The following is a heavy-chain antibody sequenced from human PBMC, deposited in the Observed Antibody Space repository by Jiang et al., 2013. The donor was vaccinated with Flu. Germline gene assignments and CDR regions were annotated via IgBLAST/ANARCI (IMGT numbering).Heavy chain of an antibody. J-gene: IGHJ5*02. CDR1: STSSYY. Sequence: STSSYYWSWIRQPPGKGLEWIGYIYYSGSTNYNPSLKSRVTISVDTSKNQFSLKLSSVTAADTAVYYCAREYSSSWGIRQYPWFDPWGQGTLVTVSS. V-gene: IGHV4-59*01. CDR3: AREYSSSWGIRQYPWFDP. D-gene: IGHD6-13*01. CDR2: IYYSGST.